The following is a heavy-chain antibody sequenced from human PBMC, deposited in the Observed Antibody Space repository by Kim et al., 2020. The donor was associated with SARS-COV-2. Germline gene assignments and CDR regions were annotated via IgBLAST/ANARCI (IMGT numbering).Heavy chain of an antibody. CDR2: ISGNGGSS. V-gene: IGHV3-23*01. J-gene: IGHJ5*02. CDR3: AKEDYYDTSGYSGFDP. D-gene: IGHD3-22*01. CDR1: GFTFSNYA. Sequence: GGSLRHSCAASGFTFSNYAMSWVRQAPGKGLEWLSAISGNGGSSYSADSVEGRFTISRDNSKNTLYLQMSSLRAEDTAVYYCAKEDYYDTSGYSGFDPWG.